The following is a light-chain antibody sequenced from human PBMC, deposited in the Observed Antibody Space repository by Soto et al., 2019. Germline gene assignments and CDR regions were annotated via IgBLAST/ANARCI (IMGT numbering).Light chain of an antibody. J-gene: IGKJ5*01. CDR1: QAVNTR. CDR3: QQRNYWPIT. Sequence: EIVLTQSPATLSSFPGDRVTLSCRASQAVNTRLAWYQHRPGQAPRLLIYLASNRAAGVPARFSGSGSGTEFTLTINSLEPEDFAVYYCQQRNYWPITFGQGTRLEIK. V-gene: IGKV3D-11*01. CDR2: LAS.